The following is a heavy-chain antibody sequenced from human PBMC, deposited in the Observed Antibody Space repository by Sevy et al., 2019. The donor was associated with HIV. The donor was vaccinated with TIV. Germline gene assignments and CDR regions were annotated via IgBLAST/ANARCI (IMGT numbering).Heavy chain of an antibody. CDR3: AREGCTRPHDY. Sequence: GGCLRLSCAASGFAFYDYSMSWMRQAPGKGLEWVETLSFGCGKINYADSVKGRFTISRDNSKNSFYLQMDNLRVEDTALYYCAREGCTRPHDYWGQGTRVTVSS. J-gene: IGHJ4*02. V-gene: IGHV3-23*01. D-gene: IGHD2-8*01. CDR2: LSFGCGKI. CDR1: GFAFYDYS.